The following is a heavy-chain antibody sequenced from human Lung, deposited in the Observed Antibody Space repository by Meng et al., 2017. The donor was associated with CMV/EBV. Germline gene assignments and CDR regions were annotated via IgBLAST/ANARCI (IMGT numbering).Heavy chain of an antibody. Sequence: QITLKESGPTLGIPTQTLTLTCTLSGFSLSTSGVAVGWIRQPPGKALEWLALIYWDDDKRYSPSLKSRLTITKDTSKNQVVLTMTNMDPVDTATYYCAHRRRVQEFDPWGQGTLGTVSS. D-gene: IGHD3-10*01. CDR3: AHRRRVQEFDP. CDR1: GFSLSTSGVA. J-gene: IGHJ5*02. CDR2: IYWDDDK. V-gene: IGHV2-5*02.